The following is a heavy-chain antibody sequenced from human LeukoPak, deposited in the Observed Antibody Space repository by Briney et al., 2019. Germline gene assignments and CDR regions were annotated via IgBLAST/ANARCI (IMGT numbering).Heavy chain of an antibody. Sequence: ASVKVSCKASGYTFTSYGISWVRQAPGQGLEWMGRIIPILGIANYAQKFQGRVTVTTDTSTSTAYMELRSLRSDDTAVYYCARDGTNYGGNLPFDYWGQGTLVTVSS. CDR1: GYTFTSYG. CDR2: IIPILGIA. J-gene: IGHJ4*02. CDR3: ARDGTNYGGNLPFDY. V-gene: IGHV1-18*01. D-gene: IGHD4-23*01.